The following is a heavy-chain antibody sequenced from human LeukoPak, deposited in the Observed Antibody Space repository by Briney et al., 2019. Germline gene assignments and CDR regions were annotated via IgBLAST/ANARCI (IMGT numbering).Heavy chain of an antibody. CDR3: ARDSHKAYCSSTSCYCHYCGMDV. CDR1: GYSTSSGYY. CDR2: IYHSGST. J-gene: IGHJ6*04. D-gene: IGHD2-2*01. V-gene: IGHV4-38-2*02. Sequence: SETLSLTCAVSGYSTSSGYYWGWIRQPPGKGLEWIGSIYHSGSTYYNPSLKSRVTISVDTSKNQFSLKLSSVTAADTAVYYCARDSHKAYCSSTSCYCHYCGMDVWGKGPTVTVSS.